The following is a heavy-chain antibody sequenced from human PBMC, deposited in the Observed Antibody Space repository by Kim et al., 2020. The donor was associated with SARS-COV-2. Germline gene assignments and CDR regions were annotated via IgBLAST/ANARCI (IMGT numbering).Heavy chain of an antibody. Sequence: GGSLRLSCAASGFTFSNAWMSWVRQAPGKGLEWVGRIKSKTDGGTTDYAAPVKGRFTISRDDSKNTLYLQMNSLKTEDTAVYYCTTGVYSSGSNWYYGMDVWGQGTTVTVSS. V-gene: IGHV3-15*01. D-gene: IGHD6-19*01. J-gene: IGHJ6*02. CDR2: IKSKTDGGTT. CDR1: GFTFSNAW. CDR3: TTGVYSSGSNWYYGMDV.